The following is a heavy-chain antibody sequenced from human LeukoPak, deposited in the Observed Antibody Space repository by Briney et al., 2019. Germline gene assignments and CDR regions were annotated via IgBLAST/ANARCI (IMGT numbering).Heavy chain of an antibody. J-gene: IGHJ4*02. V-gene: IGHV3-23*01. Sequence: GGTLRLSCAASGFTFSSYGMSWVRQAPGKGLEWVSAISTRGGTTYYADSVKGRFTISRDNSKNTLYLQLNSLRADDTAVYYCAKVGEPYGSGSYYVDYWGQGTLVTVSS. CDR3: AKVGEPYGSGSYYVDY. D-gene: IGHD3-10*01. CDR2: ISTRGGTT. CDR1: GFTFSSYG.